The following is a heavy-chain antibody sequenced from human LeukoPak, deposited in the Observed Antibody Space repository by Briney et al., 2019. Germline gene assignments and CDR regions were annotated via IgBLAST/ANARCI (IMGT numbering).Heavy chain of an antibody. Sequence: PSETLSLTCAVDAGSFSGYYWSSIRQPPGKGLEWIGEINHSGRTNYNPSIKRRVRISVDTSNTQFSLKLSSVTAADTAVYYCARAPYGDYVGVYFDYWGQGTLVTVSS. CDR3: ARAPYGDYVGVYFDY. D-gene: IGHD4-17*01. CDR1: AGSFSGYY. J-gene: IGHJ4*02. CDR2: INHSGRT. V-gene: IGHV4-34*01.